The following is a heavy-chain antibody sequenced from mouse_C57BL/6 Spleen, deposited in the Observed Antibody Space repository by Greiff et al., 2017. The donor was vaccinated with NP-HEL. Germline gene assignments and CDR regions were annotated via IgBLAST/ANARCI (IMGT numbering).Heavy chain of an antibody. CDR3: AREVTTVVATGRFDY. J-gene: IGHJ2*01. D-gene: IGHD1-1*01. V-gene: IGHV14-3*01. CDR1: GFNIKNTY. CDR2: LDPANGNT. Sequence: EVKLQESVAELVRPGASVKLSCTASGFNIKNTYMHWVKQRPEQGLEWIGRLDPANGNTKYAPKFQGKATITADTSSNTAYLQLSSLTSEDTAIYYCAREVTTVVATGRFDYWGQGTTLTVSS.